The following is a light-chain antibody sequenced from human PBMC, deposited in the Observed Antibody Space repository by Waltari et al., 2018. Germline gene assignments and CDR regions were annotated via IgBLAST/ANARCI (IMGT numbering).Light chain of an antibody. J-gene: IGLJ2*01. CDR1: NIGTKT. CDR3: QVWDIDSDPSVV. V-gene: IGLV3-21*03. CDR2: DDI. Sequence: SYVLTQPPSVSVAPGRTARITCGGNNIGTKTAHWYQQKPGQAPVMVVYDDIDRPSAIPERFSGSNSGNTATLIINRVEAGDEADYYCQVWDIDSDPSVVFGGGTKLTVL.